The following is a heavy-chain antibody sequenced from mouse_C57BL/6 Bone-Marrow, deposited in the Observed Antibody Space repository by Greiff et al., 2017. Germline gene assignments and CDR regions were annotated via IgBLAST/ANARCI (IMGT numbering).Heavy chain of an antibody. CDR3: ARRGVSYDYDGFAY. J-gene: IGHJ3*01. D-gene: IGHD2-4*01. CDR2: IYPGDGDT. Sequence: QVQLQQSGAELVKPGASVKISCKASGYAFSSYWMNWVKQRPGKGLEWIGQIYPGDGDTNYNGKFKGKATLTADKSSSTAYMQLSSLTSEDSAVYFCARRGVSYDYDGFAYWGQGTLVTVSA. V-gene: IGHV1-80*01. CDR1: GYAFSSYW.